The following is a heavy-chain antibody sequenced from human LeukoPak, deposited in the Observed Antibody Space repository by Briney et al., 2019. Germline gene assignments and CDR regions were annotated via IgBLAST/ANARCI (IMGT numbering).Heavy chain of an antibody. V-gene: IGHV4-30-2*01. CDR1: GGSISSGGYS. CDR2: SYHSGST. CDR3: ARDYNGMDV. Sequence: TLSLTCAVSGGSISSGGYSWSWIRQPPGKGLEWIGYSYHSGSTYYNPSLKSGVTISVDRFKNQCSLKLSSVTAADTAVYYCARDYNGMDVWGQGTTVTVAS. J-gene: IGHJ6*02.